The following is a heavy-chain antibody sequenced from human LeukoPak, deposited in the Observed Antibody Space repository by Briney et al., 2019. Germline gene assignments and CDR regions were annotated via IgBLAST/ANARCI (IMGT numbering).Heavy chain of an antibody. V-gene: IGHV4-4*07. D-gene: IGHD6-6*01. CDR2: MHTSGST. CDR3: ARDSGSGHFDY. Sequence: PSETLSLTCTVSGGSISSYYWSWIRQPAGKGQEWIGRMHTSGSTNYNPSLKSRLTISVDKSKNQFSLKLNSVTAADTAIYYCARDSGSGHFDYWGQGTLVTVSS. CDR1: GGSISSYY. J-gene: IGHJ4*02.